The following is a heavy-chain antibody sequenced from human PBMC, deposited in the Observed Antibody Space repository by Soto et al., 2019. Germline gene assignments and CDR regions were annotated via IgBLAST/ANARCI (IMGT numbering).Heavy chain of an antibody. CDR2: IYYNGNA. CDR3: ARGELWWDF. J-gene: IGHJ4*02. Sequence: QVQLQESGPGLVKPSQTLSLTCTVSGGSISSGTYYWSWIRQHPGKGLEWIGFIYYNGNAFYNPSLKSRVAISLDTSKTQFSLKLSSLTAADTAVYFCARGELWWDFWGQGTLVTVSS. D-gene: IGHD3-10*01. V-gene: IGHV4-31*03. CDR1: GGSISSGTYY.